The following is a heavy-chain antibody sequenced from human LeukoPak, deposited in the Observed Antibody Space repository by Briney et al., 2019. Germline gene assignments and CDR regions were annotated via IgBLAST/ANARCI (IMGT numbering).Heavy chain of an antibody. CDR3: ARYLSGSPIRARWNYYYYMDV. Sequence: SETLSLLCAVCGGSFSGYYWRWLRQPPGKGLEWVGENNHSGSNNQNPFLKSRVTISVDTTKRQFSLKLSSVTAADTAVYYCARYLSGSPIRARWNYYYYMDVWGKGTTVTVSS. V-gene: IGHV4-34*01. D-gene: IGHD1-26*01. CDR1: GGSFSGYY. CDR2: NNHSGSN. J-gene: IGHJ6*03.